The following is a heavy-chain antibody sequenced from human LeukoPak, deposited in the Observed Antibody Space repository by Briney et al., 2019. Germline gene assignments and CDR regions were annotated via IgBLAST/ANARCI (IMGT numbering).Heavy chain of an antibody. CDR2: INWNGGST. D-gene: IGHD3-22*01. J-gene: IGHJ4*02. Sequence: GGSLRLSCAASGFTFDDYGMSWVRQAPGKGLEWVSGINWNGGSTGYADSVKGRFTISRDNAKNSLYLQMNSLRAEDTALYYCARSDDSSGYYYGVDYWGQGTLVTVSS. V-gene: IGHV3-20*04. CDR3: ARSDDSSGYYYGVDY. CDR1: GFTFDDYG.